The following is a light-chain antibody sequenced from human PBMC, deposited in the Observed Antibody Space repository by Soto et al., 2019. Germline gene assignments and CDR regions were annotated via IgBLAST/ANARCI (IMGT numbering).Light chain of an antibody. J-gene: IGKJ2*01. Sequence: DIQMTQSPSSLSASVGDRVTITCRASQSISSYLNWYQQKPGKAPKLLIYAASSLQSGVPSRFSGSRYGTDVTLSISSLPPEEFATYYCHQSYSTSYTFEQGTKLEIQ. CDR1: QSISSY. CDR3: HQSYSTSYT. V-gene: IGKV1-39*01. CDR2: AAS.